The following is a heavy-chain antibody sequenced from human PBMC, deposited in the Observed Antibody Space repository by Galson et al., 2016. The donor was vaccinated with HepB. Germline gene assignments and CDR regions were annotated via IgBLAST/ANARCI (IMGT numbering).Heavy chain of an antibody. V-gene: IGHV1-46*01. Sequence: SVKVSCKASGYTFTTYYMHWVRQAPGQGFEWMGIITPSGGSTNYAQKFQGRVTMTRDPSTSTFYMELSSLRSEDTAVYYCARDLSIFKVVPDAFDIWGQGTLVADSS. CDR2: ITPSGGST. J-gene: IGHJ3*02. CDR1: GYTFTTYY. D-gene: IGHD3-3*02. CDR3: ARDLSIFKVVPDAFDI.